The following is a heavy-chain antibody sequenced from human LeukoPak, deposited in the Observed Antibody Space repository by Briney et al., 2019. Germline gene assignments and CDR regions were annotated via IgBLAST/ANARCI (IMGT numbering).Heavy chain of an antibody. D-gene: IGHD3-10*01. J-gene: IGHJ2*01. Sequence: SGGSLSLSCAASGFSFSTTWKHWFIQAPGRGRLWVSRITSDGSSTFYAASVKGRFTISRDNAKNTLYLQMNSLRAEDSAVYYCARDWFYTIDFWGRGALVTVSS. CDR2: ITSDGSST. V-gene: IGHV3-74*01. CDR3: ARDWFYTIDF. CDR1: GFSFSTTW.